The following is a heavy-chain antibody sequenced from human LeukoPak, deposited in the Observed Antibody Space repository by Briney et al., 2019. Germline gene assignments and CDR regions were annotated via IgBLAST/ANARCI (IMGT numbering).Heavy chain of an antibody. V-gene: IGHV4-4*07. Sequence: SETLSLTCTVSGGSIRSYYWSWIRQPAGTGLEWIGRIYTSGSTNYNPSLKSRVTMSVDTSKNQFSLKLSSVTAADTAVYYCARDPGAPWSAAGSYYFDYWGQGTLVTVSS. CDR3: ARDPGAPWSAAGSYYFDY. D-gene: IGHD6-13*01. J-gene: IGHJ4*02. CDR1: GGSIRSYY. CDR2: IYTSGST.